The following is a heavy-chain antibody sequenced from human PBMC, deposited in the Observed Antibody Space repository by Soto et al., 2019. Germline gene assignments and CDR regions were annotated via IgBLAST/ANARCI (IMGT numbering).Heavy chain of an antibody. D-gene: IGHD3-9*01. CDR1: GGSISSSSYY. CDR3: AMREVLRYVDGASYFDY. J-gene: IGHJ4*02. V-gene: IGHV4-39*01. Sequence: QLQLQESGPGLVKPSETLSLTCTVSGGSISSSSYYWGWIRQPPGKRLAWIGSVYYSETTYYNPSLKSRVTISVDTSKSQSSLKLSSVAAADATVYYLAMREVLRYVDGASYFDYWGQGTLVTVSS. CDR2: VYYSETT.